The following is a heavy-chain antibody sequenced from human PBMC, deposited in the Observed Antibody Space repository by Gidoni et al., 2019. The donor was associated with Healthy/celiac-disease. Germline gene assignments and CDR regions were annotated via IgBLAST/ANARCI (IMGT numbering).Heavy chain of an antibody. V-gene: IGHV1-2*02. CDR3: ARDLSTVTTPLHFDY. CDR2: INPNSGGT. D-gene: IGHD4-17*01. Sequence: QVQLVQSGAEVKKPGASVKVSCKASGYTFTGYYMHWVRQAPGQGLEWMGWINPNSGGTNYAQKFQGRVTMTRDTSISTAYMELSRLRSDDTAVYYCARDLSTVTTPLHFDYWGQGTLVTVSS. J-gene: IGHJ4*02. CDR1: GYTFTGYY.